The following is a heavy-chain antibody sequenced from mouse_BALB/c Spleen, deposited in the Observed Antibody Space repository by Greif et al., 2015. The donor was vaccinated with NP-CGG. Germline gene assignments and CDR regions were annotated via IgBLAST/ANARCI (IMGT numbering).Heavy chain of an antibody. CDR2: INPSNGGA. J-gene: IGHJ2*01. CDR1: GYTFISYY. D-gene: IGHD1-2*01. Sequence: SWAELVKPGASVKLSCKASGYTFISYYMYWVKQRPGQGLEWIGEINPSNGGANLNEKFKSKATLTVDKSSSTAYMQLSSLTSEDSAVYFCTRGRRRDFDFWGQGTTLTVSS. V-gene: IGHV1S81*02. CDR3: TRGRRRDFDF.